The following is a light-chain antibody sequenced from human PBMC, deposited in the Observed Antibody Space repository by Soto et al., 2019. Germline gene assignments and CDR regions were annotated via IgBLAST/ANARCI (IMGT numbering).Light chain of an antibody. J-gene: IGKJ1*01. CDR3: QQSYSRPRA. CDR2: SAS. V-gene: IGKV1-39*01. CDR1: QSISTY. Sequence: DIQMTQSPSSLSASVGDRITITCRASQSISTYVNWYQRKPGKAPNLLIYSASSLESGVPSRFSGSGSGTDFTLTIRSLQPEDFATYFCQQSYSRPRAFGQGTKV.